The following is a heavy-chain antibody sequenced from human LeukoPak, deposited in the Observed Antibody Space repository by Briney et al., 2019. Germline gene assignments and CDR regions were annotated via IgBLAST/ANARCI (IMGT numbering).Heavy chain of an antibody. CDR2: LSGSDGST. D-gene: IGHD6-13*01. CDR3: AKTWRGSSWSFDY. V-gene: IGHV3-23*01. J-gene: IGHJ4*02. Sequence: GGSLRLSCAASGFTLSSYAMSWVRQAPGKGLEWVSGLSGSDGSTYYADSVKGRFTLSRDNSKNTLDLQMNSLRAEDTAVYYCAKTWRGSSWSFDYWGQGTLVTVSS. CDR1: GFTLSSYA.